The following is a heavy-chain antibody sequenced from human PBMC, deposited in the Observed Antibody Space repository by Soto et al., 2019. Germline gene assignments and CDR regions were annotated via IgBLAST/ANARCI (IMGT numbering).Heavy chain of an antibody. CDR1: GFTFSSYS. Sequence: GGSLRLSCAASGFTFSSYSMNWVRQAPGKGLEWVAVIWYDGSNKYYADSVKGRFTISKDNSKNTLYLQMNSLRAEDTAVYYCARDGSSSELYYYMDVWGKGTTVTVSS. CDR2: IWYDGSNK. D-gene: IGHD2-2*01. V-gene: IGHV3-33*08. CDR3: ARDGSSSELYYYMDV. J-gene: IGHJ6*03.